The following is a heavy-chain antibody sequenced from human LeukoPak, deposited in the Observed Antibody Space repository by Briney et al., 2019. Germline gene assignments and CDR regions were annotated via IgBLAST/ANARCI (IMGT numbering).Heavy chain of an antibody. V-gene: IGHV3-48*02. J-gene: IGHJ4*02. CDR1: GLTFTSST. CDR3: ARVRGGYYVDY. Sequence: GGSLRLSCAASGLTFTSSTMIWVRQAPGKGLEWVSYISGSSSAIYYADSVKGRFTISRDNAKTSLYLQVNSLRDEDTAVYYCARVRGGYYVDYWGQGTLVTVSS. CDR2: ISGSSSAI. D-gene: IGHD2-15*01.